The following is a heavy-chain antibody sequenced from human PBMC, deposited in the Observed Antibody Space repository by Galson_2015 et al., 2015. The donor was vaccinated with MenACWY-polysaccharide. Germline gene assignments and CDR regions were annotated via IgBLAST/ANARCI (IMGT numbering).Heavy chain of an antibody. J-gene: IGHJ3*02. CDR3: AREGSRIVFHAFDT. CDR2: IQYDAVYK. CDR1: TVTFRGSG. Sequence: SLRLSCAASTVTFRGSGMHWVRQAPGKGLEWVAVIQYDAVYKQYLDSVKGRFSVSRDNSKSTLYLEMNNLRAEGTALYYCAREGSRIVFHAFDTWGQ. V-gene: IGHV3-33*01. D-gene: IGHD3-10*02.